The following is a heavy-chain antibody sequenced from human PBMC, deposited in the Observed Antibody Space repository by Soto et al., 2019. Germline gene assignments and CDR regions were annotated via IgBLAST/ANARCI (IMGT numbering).Heavy chain of an antibody. CDR1: GASISGFY. CDR3: VRDGTKTLRDWFDP. Sequence: PSETLSLTCTVSGASISGFYWSWIRKSAGKGLEWIGRIYATGTTDYNPSLKSRVMMSVDTSKKQFSLKLRSVTAADTAVYYCVRDGTKTLRDWFDPWGKGSSVTVS. J-gene: IGHJ5*02. CDR2: IYATGTT. D-gene: IGHD1-1*01. V-gene: IGHV4-4*07.